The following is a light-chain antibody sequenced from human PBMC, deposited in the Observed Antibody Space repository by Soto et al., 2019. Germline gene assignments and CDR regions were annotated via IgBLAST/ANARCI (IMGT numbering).Light chain of an antibody. CDR2: KAS. J-gene: IGKJ1*01. V-gene: IGKV1-5*03. CDR1: QTISSW. CDR3: QHYNSYSEA. Sequence: IEMTQTPNTLSGSVGDRVTITCRASQTISSWLAWYQQKPGKAPKLLIYKASTLKSGVPSRFSGSGSGTEFTLTICSLQPDDFATYYCQHYNSYSEAFGQGGKVDIK.